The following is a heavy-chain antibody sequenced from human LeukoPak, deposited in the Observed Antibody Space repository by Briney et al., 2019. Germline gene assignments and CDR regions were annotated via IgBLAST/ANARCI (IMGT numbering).Heavy chain of an antibody. D-gene: IGHD4-17*01. Sequence: GASVKVSCKASGYTFASYGIIWVRQAPGQGLEWMGWISAYNGDTNYAQKLQGRVTMTTDTFTSTACMELRSLRSDDTAVYYCARSDYADYWGPGTLVTVSS. J-gene: IGHJ4*02. V-gene: IGHV1-18*01. CDR3: ARSDYADY. CDR2: ISAYNGDT. CDR1: GYTFASYG.